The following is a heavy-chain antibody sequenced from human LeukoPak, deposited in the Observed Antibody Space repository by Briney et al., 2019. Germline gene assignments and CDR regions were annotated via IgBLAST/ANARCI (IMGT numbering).Heavy chain of an antibody. Sequence: AGGSLRLSCAASGFTFTSYGMHWVRQAPGKGLEWVALITYDGYYKYYSDSVKGRFTISSDTSKNTMYLQMNSLRAEDTAVYYCAGTYGDSFYFDYWGQGTLVTVSS. D-gene: IGHD4-17*01. J-gene: IGHJ4*02. V-gene: IGHV3-30*03. CDR3: AGTYGDSFYFDY. CDR1: GFTFTSYG. CDR2: ITYDGYYK.